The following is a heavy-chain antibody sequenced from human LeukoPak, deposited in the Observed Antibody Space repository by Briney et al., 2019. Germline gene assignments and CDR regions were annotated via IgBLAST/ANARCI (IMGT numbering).Heavy chain of an antibody. V-gene: IGHV3-74*01. Sequence: QPGGSLRLSCAASGYTFSGYWMQWVRQAPGKGLVWVSRISRDGSTISYADSVKGRFTVSRDNAKNTLYLQMNSLRVEDTAVYFCGREGATVATQIDYWGQGTLAT. CDR1: GYTFSGYW. D-gene: IGHD4-23*01. CDR3: GREGATVATQIDY. CDR2: ISRDGSTI. J-gene: IGHJ4*02.